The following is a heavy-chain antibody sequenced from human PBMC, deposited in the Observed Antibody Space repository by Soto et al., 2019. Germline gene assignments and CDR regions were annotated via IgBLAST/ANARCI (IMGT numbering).Heavy chain of an antibody. V-gene: IGHV4-59*08. Sequence: SETLSLTCTVSGGSISSYYWSWIRQPPGKGLEWIGYIYYSGSTNYNPSLKSRVTISVDTSKNQFSLKLSSVTAADTAVYYCARRAATIPYYYYMDVWGKGTTVTVSS. D-gene: IGHD5-12*01. CDR1: GGSISSYY. CDR2: IYYSGST. CDR3: ARRAATIPYYYYMDV. J-gene: IGHJ6*03.